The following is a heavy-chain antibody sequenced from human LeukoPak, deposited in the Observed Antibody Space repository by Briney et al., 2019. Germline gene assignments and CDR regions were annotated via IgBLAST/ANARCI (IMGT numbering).Heavy chain of an antibody. CDR2: IYSGGST. Sequence: PGGSLRLSCAASGFTVSSNYMSWVRQAPGKGLEWVSVIYSGGSTYYADSVKGRFTISRDNSKNTLYLQMNSLRAEDTAVYYCAKTMGWFSLPYYYYGMDVWGKGTTVTVSS. CDR1: GFTVSSNY. J-gene: IGHJ6*04. D-gene: IGHD3-3*01. CDR3: AKTMGWFSLPYYYYGMDV. V-gene: IGHV3-53*01.